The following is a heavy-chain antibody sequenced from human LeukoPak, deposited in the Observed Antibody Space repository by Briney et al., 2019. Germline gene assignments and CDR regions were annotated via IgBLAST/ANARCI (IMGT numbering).Heavy chain of an antibody. J-gene: IGHJ3*02. D-gene: IGHD3-16*02. Sequence: ASVKVSCKASGYTFTGYYMHWVRQAPGQGPEWMGWINPNSGGSNYAQQFQGRVTMTRDTSISTAYMELSRLRSDDTAVYYCTREGVYAPDPSSYHRDAFDMWGQGTVVIVSS. CDR3: TREGVYAPDPSSYHRDAFDM. CDR1: GYTFTGYY. V-gene: IGHV1-2*02. CDR2: INPNSGGS.